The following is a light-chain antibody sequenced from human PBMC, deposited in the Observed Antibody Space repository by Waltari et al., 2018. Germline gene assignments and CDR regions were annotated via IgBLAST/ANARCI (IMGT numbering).Light chain of an antibody. J-gene: IGKJ4*01. Sequence: IQLTQSPSSLSASVGDRVTITCRASQGISSSLAWYQQTPGKAPKLLIYAASTLQSGVPSRCSGSGSGTDFTLTISSLQPEDFATYYCQQLDTYPLTFGGGTKVEIK. CDR3: QQLDTYPLT. CDR2: AAS. CDR1: QGISSS. V-gene: IGKV1-9*01.